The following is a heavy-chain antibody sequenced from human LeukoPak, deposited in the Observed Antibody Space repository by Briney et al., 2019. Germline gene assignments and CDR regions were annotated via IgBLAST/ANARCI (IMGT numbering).Heavy chain of an antibody. CDR3: TKTRDFWTRRFFDY. CDR2: IEKDGNTK. CDR1: VVTFCVYG. D-gene: IGHD3/OR15-3a*01. Sequence: GGSLRLSCAASVVTFCVYGMEWVRQAPGKGLEWVAFIEKDGNTKYYTDSVRGRFAISRDNSKNTLYLQMRSLCDKAPPIFCCTKTRDFWTRRFFDYWGQGTLVTVFS. J-gene: IGHJ4*02. V-gene: IGHV3-30*02.